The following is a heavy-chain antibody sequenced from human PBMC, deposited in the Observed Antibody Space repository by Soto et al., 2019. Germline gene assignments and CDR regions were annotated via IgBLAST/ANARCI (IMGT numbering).Heavy chain of an antibody. D-gene: IGHD1-26*01. CDR3: ERGVWELPIDY. CDR1: GFTFSSYA. V-gene: IGHV3-30-3*01. CDR2: ISYDGSNK. J-gene: IGHJ4*02. Sequence: QVQLVESGGGVVQPGRSLRLSCAASGFTFSSYAMHWVRQAPGKGLEWVAVISYDGSNKYYADSVKGRFTISRDNSKNTLYLQMNSLRAEDTAVYYCERGVWELPIDYWGQGTLVTVSS.